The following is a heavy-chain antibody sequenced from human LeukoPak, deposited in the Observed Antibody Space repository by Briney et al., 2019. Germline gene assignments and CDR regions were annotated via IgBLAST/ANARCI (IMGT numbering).Heavy chain of an antibody. CDR2: IWYDGSVK. V-gene: IGHV3-33*01. J-gene: IGHJ4*02. CDR3: ARFGGGDFDY. Sequence: PGGSLRLSCAASGFTFNTYGMHWARQAPGKGLEWVAVIWYDGSVKYYADSVKGRFTISRDNSKNTLYLQMNSLRAEDTAVFYCARFGGGDFDYWGQGTLVIVSS. CDR1: GFTFNTYG. D-gene: IGHD3-10*01.